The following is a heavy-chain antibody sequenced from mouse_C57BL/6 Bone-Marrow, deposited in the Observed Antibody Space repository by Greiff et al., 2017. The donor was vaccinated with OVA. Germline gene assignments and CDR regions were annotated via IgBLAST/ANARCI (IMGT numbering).Heavy chain of an antibody. CDR2: IDPSDSYT. J-gene: IGHJ4*01. CDR3: ARIGGAYGNSPHAMDY. V-gene: IGHV1-50*01. Sequence: QVQLQQSGAELVKPGASVKLSCKASGYTFTSYWMQWVKQRPGQGLEWIGEIDPSDSYTNYNQKFKGKATLTVDTSSSTAYMQLSSLTSEDSAVYYCARIGGAYGNSPHAMDYWGQGTSVTVSS. CDR1: GYTFTSYW. D-gene: IGHD2-10*02.